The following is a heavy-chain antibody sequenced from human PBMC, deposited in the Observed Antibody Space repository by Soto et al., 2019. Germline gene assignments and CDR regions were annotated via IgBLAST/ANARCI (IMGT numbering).Heavy chain of an antibody. CDR1: GYTFTIYG. CDR2: INAYNGDT. V-gene: IGHV1-18*04. Sequence: ASVKVSCKASGYTFTIYGISWVRQAPGQGLEWMGWINAYNGDTNYAQNLQGRVTMTTDTSTSTVYMELRSLRSDDTAVYYCARYLAVADPYYNYAMDVWGQ. CDR3: ARYLAVADPYYNYAMDV. J-gene: IGHJ6*02. D-gene: IGHD6-19*01.